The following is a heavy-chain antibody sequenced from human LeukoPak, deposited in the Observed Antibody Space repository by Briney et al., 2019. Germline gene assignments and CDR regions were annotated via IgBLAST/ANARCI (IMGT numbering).Heavy chain of an antibody. D-gene: IGHD3-10*01. CDR1: GGSLSSTSYY. J-gene: IGHJ6*02. CDR3: ARGFGESEYYYNGMDV. CDR2: IYYTGTT. V-gene: IGHV4-39*01. Sequence: SETLSLTCTVSGGSLSSTSYYCGWIRQPPGKGLGWFGNIYYTGTTYYNPSLKSRVTISVDTSKNQFSLKLTSVTAADTALYYCARGFGESEYYYNGMDVWGQGTTVTVSS.